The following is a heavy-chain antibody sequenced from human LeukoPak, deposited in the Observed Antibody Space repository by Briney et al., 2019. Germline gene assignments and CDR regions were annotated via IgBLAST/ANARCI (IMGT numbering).Heavy chain of an antibody. CDR3: ASHYSSSWYSFDY. CDR2: IYYSGST. V-gene: IGHV4-39*01. Sequence: SETLSLTCTVSGGSISSSSYYWGWLRQPPGTGLEWIGSIYYSGSTYYNPSLKSRVTISVDTSKNQFSLELSSVTAADTAVYYCASHYSSSWYSFDYWGQGTLVTVSS. J-gene: IGHJ4*02. CDR1: GGSISSSSYY. D-gene: IGHD6-13*01.